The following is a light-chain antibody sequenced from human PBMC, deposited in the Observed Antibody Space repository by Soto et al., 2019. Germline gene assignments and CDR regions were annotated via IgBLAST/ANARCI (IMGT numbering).Light chain of an antibody. V-gene: IGLV2-14*01. Sequence: QSALNQPASVSGSPGQSITISCTGTSSDIGDYNYVSWYQLHPDKAPKLLIYKVSDRPSGVSSRFSGSKSGSTAFLTISGLQPEYEADYYFYSWVSTHTPWLFGGGTKLTVL. CDR2: KVS. CDR1: SSDIGDYNY. CDR3: YSWVSTHTPWL. J-gene: IGLJ3*02.